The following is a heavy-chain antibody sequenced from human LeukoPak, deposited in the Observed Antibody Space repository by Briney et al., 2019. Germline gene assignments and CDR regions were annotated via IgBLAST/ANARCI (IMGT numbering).Heavy chain of an antibody. V-gene: IGHV3-23*01. J-gene: IGHJ4*02. D-gene: IGHD3-10*01. CDR2: ISGSGGST. Sequence: GGSLRLSCAASGFNFSSYAMSWVRQAPGKGLEWVSTISGSGGSTYYADSVKGRFTISRDNSKNTLFLQMNSLRAEDTAVYYCAPDMDRGVNRYFDCWGQGTLVTVSS. CDR1: GFNFSSYA. CDR3: APDMDRGVNRYFDC.